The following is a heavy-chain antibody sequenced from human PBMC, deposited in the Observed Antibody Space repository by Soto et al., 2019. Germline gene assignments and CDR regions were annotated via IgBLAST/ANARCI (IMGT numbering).Heavy chain of an antibody. D-gene: IGHD3-3*01. V-gene: IGHV1-18*01. J-gene: IGHJ5*02. CDR2: ISAYNGNT. CDR3: ARGFEPLRYDFWSGPETNWFDP. Sequence: ASVKVSCKASGYTFTSYGISWVRQAPAQGLEWMGWISAYNGNTNYAQKLQGRVTMTRNTSTSTAYMELSSLRSEDTAVNYCARGFEPLRYDFWSGPETNWFDPWGQGTLVTVSS. CDR1: GYTFTSYG.